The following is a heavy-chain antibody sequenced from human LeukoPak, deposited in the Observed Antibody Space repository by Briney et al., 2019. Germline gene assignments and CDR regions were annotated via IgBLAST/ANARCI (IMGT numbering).Heavy chain of an antibody. CDR1: GFTFSSYA. J-gene: IGHJ4*02. Sequence: PGGSLRLSCAASGFTFSSYAMSWVRQAPGKGLEWVSAISGSGGSTYYADSVKGRFTVSRDNSKNTLYLQMNSLRAEDTAVYYCAKPLGIAVADQYFDYWGQGTLVTVSS. D-gene: IGHD6-19*01. CDR3: AKPLGIAVADQYFDY. CDR2: ISGSGGST. V-gene: IGHV3-23*01.